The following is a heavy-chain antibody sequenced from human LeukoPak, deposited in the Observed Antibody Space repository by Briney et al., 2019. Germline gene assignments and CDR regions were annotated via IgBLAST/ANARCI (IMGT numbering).Heavy chain of an antibody. CDR1: GFTFSSYA. Sequence: GGSLRLSCAASGFTFSSYAMSWVRQAPGKGLEWVSAISGSGGSTYYADSVKGRFTISRDNSKNTLYLQMNSLRAEDTAVYYCAKLDGYTFAVPTQIFDYWGQGTLVTVSS. CDR2: ISGSGGST. V-gene: IGHV3-23*01. CDR3: AKLDGYTFAVPTQIFDY. D-gene: IGHD5-24*01. J-gene: IGHJ4*02.